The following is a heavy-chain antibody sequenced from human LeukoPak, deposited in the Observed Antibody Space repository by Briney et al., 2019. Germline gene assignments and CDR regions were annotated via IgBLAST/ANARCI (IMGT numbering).Heavy chain of an antibody. Sequence: PGGPVRLSCSASGFTFCSYAMMWLAQAPGKALVGFLAIRGSGGSTYYADSVKGRFNISRDNSKKTLYRQMNSLRAEDTAVYYCARDKKCQQLNHFDYWGRGHRVSVPS. J-gene: IGHJ4*02. CDR3: ARDKKCQQLNHFDY. D-gene: IGHD6-13*01. CDR1: GFTFCSYA. CDR2: IRGSGGST. V-gene: IGHV3-23*01.